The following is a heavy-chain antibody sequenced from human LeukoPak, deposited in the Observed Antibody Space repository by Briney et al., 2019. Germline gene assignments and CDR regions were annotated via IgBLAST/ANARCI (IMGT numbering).Heavy chain of an antibody. J-gene: IGHJ1*01. CDR3: AHGSAQYYEY. Sequence: GKSLRLSCAASGFTFNNYGMHWVRQAPGKGLEWVGRIRRQTAGGTTDFAAPVKGRFSISRDDSKNSLYLQMNSLTSEDTAVYYCAHGSAQYYEYWGQGTLVTVSS. D-gene: IGHD2-15*01. CDR1: GFTFNNYG. V-gene: IGHV3-15*07. CDR2: IRRQTAGGTT.